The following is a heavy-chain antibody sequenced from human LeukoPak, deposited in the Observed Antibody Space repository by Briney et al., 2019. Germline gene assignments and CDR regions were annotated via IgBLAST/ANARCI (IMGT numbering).Heavy chain of an antibody. CDR3: ARSRWIQLWIRYYFDY. J-gene: IGHJ4*02. D-gene: IGHD5-18*01. CDR1: GYTFTNYD. CDR2: VNPYSGNT. Sequence: ASVKVSCKASGYTFTNYDINWVRQATGQGLEWVGWVNPYSGNTGYAQKFQGRVTITADKSTSTAYMELSSLRSEDTAVYYCARSRWIQLWIRYYFDYWGQGTLVTVSS. V-gene: IGHV1-8*03.